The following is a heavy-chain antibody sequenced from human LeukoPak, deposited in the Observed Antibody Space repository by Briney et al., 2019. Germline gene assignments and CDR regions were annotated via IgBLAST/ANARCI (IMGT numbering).Heavy chain of an antibody. CDR1: GGSISSYY. CDR3: AREPYYDFWSGYYSHRGDWFDP. CDR2: IYTSGRT. D-gene: IGHD3-3*01. J-gene: IGHJ5*02. Sequence: PSETLSLTCTVSGGSISSYYWSWIRQSAGKGLEWIGRIYTSGRTNYNPSLKSRVTMSVDTSKNQFSLKLSSVTAADTAVYYCAREPYYDFWSGYYSHRGDWFDPWGQGTLVTVSS. V-gene: IGHV4-4*07.